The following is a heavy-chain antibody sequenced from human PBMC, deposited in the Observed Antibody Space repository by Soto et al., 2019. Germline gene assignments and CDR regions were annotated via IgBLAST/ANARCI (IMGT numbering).Heavy chain of an antibody. CDR1: GYTFTSYG. V-gene: IGHV1-18*01. Sequence: QVQLVQSGAEVKKPGASVKVSCKASGYTFTSYGISWVRQAPGQGLEWMGWISAYNGNTNYEQKLQGRVTMTTDTSTSTAYMELRSLSSDDTAVYYCARERPYSSSWYVPPSNYYYGMDVWGQGTTVTVSS. D-gene: IGHD6-13*01. CDR3: ARERPYSSSWYVPPSNYYYGMDV. J-gene: IGHJ6*02. CDR2: ISAYNGNT.